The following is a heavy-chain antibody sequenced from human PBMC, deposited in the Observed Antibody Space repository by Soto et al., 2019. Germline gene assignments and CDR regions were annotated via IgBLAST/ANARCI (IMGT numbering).Heavy chain of an antibody. CDR2: TYYRSPWFT. V-gene: IGHV6-1*01. D-gene: IGHD6-13*01. Sequence: SQTLSLTSAISGDSVSSNIITRGWIRQSPSSGLEWLGRTYYRSPWFTDYAVAVKSLMTIYAATSTNQFSLQLDYVPPQDTAVYYCASLIGTSWLVGWGPGTTVTVS. CDR1: GDSVSSNIIT. J-gene: IGHJ4*02. CDR3: ASLIGTSWLVG.